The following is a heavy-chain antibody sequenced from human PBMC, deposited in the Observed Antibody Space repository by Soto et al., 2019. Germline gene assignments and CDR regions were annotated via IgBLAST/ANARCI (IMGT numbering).Heavy chain of an antibody. V-gene: IGHV3-11*01. CDR3: ASDPYYYASGY. Sequence: QVQLVESGGGLVKPGGSLRLSCAASGFKFSDHFMTRIRQAPGKGLEWVSKISSGGFTTFYADSVKGRFTVSRDNDKNSVYLQMDSLRVEDTAVYYCASDPYYYASGYWGQGTLVTVSS. D-gene: IGHD3-10*01. J-gene: IGHJ4*02. CDR2: ISSGGFTT. CDR1: GFKFSDHF.